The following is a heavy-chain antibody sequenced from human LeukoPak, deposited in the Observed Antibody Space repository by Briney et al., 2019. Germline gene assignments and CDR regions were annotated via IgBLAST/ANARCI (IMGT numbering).Heavy chain of an antibody. Sequence: GGSLRLSCAASGFTFSSYSMNWVRQAPGKGLEWVSSISSSSSYIYYADSVKGRFTISRDNAKNSLYLQMNSLRAEDTAVYYCARDQTATWISDVWGQGTTVTVSS. J-gene: IGHJ6*02. V-gene: IGHV3-21*01. D-gene: IGHD5-12*01. CDR3: ARDQTATWISDV. CDR2: ISSSSSYI. CDR1: GFTFSSYS.